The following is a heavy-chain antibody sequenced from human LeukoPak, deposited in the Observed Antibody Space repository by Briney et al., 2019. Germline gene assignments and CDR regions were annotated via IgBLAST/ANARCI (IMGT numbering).Heavy chain of an antibody. D-gene: IGHD6-13*01. Sequence: PGGSLRLSCAGSGFSFSRFSMIWVRQAPRKGLEWVASISSGSHHKYHADSVKGRLTVSRANQKTSLFLQMNSLRAEYTALSYCATRLTADSYEASDIWGQGTMVTVSS. CDR1: GFSFSRFS. CDR3: ATRLTADSYEASDI. V-gene: IGHV3-21*06. CDR2: ISSGSHHK. J-gene: IGHJ3*02.